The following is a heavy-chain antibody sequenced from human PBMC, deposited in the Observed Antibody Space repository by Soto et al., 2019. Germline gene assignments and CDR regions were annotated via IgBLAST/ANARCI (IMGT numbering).Heavy chain of an antibody. CDR3: ARGDGSTTFSYVDY. Sequence: QVQLQEAGPRLVKPSQTLSLTCSVSGDSITSDGYFWSMISPHPGKGLVGIWNINYSGHSYSKPSLKSRSTISVDTSKSHFSLKLSSVTAADMAVYYCARGDGSTTFSYVDYWGQGSLVSVSS. J-gene: IGHJ4*02. D-gene: IGHD4-17*01. V-gene: IGHV4-31*03. CDR1: GDSITSDGYF. CDR2: INYSGHS.